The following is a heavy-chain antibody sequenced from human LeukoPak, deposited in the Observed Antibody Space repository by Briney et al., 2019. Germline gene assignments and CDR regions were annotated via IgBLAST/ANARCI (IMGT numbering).Heavy chain of an antibody. CDR1: GGSISSSGYY. J-gene: IGHJ4*02. CDR2: IYSSGNP. V-gene: IGHV4-39*07. Sequence: SETLSLTCTVSGGSISSSGYYWGWTRQPPGKGLEWIGSIYSSGNPYYNPSLKSRLTISVDTSKNQFSLRLNSVTAADTAVYYCARETSGWGSFDYRGQGTLVTVSS. D-gene: IGHD6-19*01. CDR3: ARETSGWGSFDY.